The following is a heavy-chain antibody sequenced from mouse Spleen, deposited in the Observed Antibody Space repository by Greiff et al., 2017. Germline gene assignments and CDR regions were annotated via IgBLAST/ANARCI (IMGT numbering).Heavy chain of an antibody. Sequence: DVHLVESGGGLVKPGGSLKLSCAASGFTFSDYGMHWVRQAPEKGLEWVAYISSGSSTIYYADTVKGRFTISRDNAKNTLFLQMTSLRSEDTAMYYCARKEAYYYAMDYWGQGTSVTVSS. CDR3: ARKEAYYYAMDY. CDR2: ISSGSSTI. J-gene: IGHJ4*01. V-gene: IGHV5-17*01. CDR1: GFTFSDYG. D-gene: IGHD6-5*01.